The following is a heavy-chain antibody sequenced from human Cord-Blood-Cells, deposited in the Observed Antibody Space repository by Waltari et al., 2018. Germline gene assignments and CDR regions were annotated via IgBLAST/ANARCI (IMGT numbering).Heavy chain of an antibody. D-gene: IGHD3-10*01. V-gene: IGHV3-30*18. J-gene: IGHJ4*02. CDR2: KSYEGSNK. Sequence: QVQLVESGGGVVQPGRPLRLSCAASGFTFRSYGMHWVRQAPGKGLEGVAVKSYEGSNKYYADSVKGRFTISRDNSKNTLYLQMNSLRAEDTAVYYCAKDWHYGSGSYYDYWGQGTLVTVSS. CDR3: AKDWHYGSGSYYDY. CDR1: GFTFRSYG.